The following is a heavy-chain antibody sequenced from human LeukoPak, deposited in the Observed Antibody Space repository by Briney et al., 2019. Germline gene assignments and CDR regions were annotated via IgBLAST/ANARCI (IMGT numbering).Heavy chain of an antibody. CDR2: ISAYNGNT. J-gene: IGHJ4*02. CDR1: GYTFTSYG. Sequence: ASVKVSCKASGYTFTSYGISWVRQAPGQGLEWMGWISAYNGNTNYAQKLQGRVTMTTDTSTSTAYMELRSLRSDDTAVYYCARRAGPVYDFWSGYPYWGQGTLVTVSS. V-gene: IGHV1-18*01. CDR3: ARRAGPVYDFWSGYPY. D-gene: IGHD3-3*01.